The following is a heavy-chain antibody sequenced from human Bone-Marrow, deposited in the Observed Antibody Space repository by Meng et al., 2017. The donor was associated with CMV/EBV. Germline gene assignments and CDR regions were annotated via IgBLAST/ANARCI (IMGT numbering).Heavy chain of an antibody. J-gene: IGHJ5*02. CDR1: GYSIRSGFY. V-gene: IGHV4-38-2*02. Sequence: SETLSLTCTVSGYSIRSGFYWGWIRQPPGKGLEWIGYIYYSGSTNYNPSLKSRVTISVDTSKNQFSLKLSSVTAADTAVYYCARDSSSWYGSWFDPWGRGTLVTVSS. D-gene: IGHD6-13*01. CDR2: IYYSGST. CDR3: ARDSSSWYGSWFDP.